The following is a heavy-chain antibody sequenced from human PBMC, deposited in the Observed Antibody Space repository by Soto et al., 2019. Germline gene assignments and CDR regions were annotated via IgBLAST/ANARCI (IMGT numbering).Heavy chain of an antibody. D-gene: IGHD1-26*01. CDR2: LLYRGTA. CDR3: AREKDLILGGYAFGY. CDR1: DSSMSPYY. J-gene: IGHJ3*01. Sequence: QVQLQESGPRLVKPSETLSLTCSVSDSSMSPYYWTWFRQAPGKGLEWIGHLLYRGTATYNPALKVRVTISLDTSKKQVSLKLSSVIAADTAVYYCAREKDLILGGYAFGYWGPGTLVTVSS. V-gene: IGHV4-59*01.